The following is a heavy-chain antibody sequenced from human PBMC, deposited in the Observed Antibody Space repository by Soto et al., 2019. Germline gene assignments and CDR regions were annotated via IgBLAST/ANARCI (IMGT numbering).Heavy chain of an antibody. D-gene: IGHD2-2*02. J-gene: IGHJ4*02. V-gene: IGHV3-30*18. CDR2: ISYDGSEK. Sequence: SLKISCAASGFTFNTYGMHWVRQAPGKGLEWVAVISYDGSEKYYVDSVKGRFTISKDNSKNTLYLQMNSLRPEDTAVYYCAKSPNFYCSSPNCYKYYFDHWGQGTRVTVSS. CDR1: GFTFNTYG. CDR3: AKSPNFYCSSPNCYKYYFDH.